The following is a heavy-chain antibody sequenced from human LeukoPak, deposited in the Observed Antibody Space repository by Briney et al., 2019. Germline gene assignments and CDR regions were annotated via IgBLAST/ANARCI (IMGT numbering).Heavy chain of an antibody. Sequence: SVKVSCKASGGTFSSYAISWVRQAPGQGLEWMGRIIPIFGTANYAQKFQGRVTITTDESTSTAYMELSSLRSEDTAVYYCARDSPVDYYYDSSGYYNHFDYWGQGTLFTVSS. J-gene: IGHJ4*02. CDR3: ARDSPVDYYYDSSGYYNHFDY. CDR2: IIPIFGTA. CDR1: GGTFSSYA. D-gene: IGHD3-22*01. V-gene: IGHV1-69*05.